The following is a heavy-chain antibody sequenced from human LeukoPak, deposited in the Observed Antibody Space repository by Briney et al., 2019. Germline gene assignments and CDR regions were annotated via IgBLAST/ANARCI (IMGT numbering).Heavy chain of an antibody. J-gene: IGHJ6*02. V-gene: IGHV3-48*03. CDR3: AKGGTTETTNYFYAMDG. CDR1: GFTFSSDE. CDR2: ISIGGSTT. Sequence: GGSLRLSCLASGFTFSSDEMNWVRQAPGKGLEWVSYISIGGSTTYYADSVKGRFTISRDDAKNSLYLQMNSLRAEDTATYYCAKGGTTETTNYFYAMDGWGQGTTVTVSS. D-gene: IGHD4-17*01.